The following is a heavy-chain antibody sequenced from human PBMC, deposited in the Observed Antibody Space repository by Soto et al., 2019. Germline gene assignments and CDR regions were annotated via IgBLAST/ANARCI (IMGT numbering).Heavy chain of an antibody. CDR2: INPNSGGT. CDR3: ARGGSVYSGYETSTGFDP. CDR1: GYTFTGYY. J-gene: IGHJ5*02. D-gene: IGHD5-12*01. Sequence: ASVKVSCKASGYTFTGYYMHWVRQAPGQGLEWMGWINPNSGGTNYAQKFQGWVTMTRDTSISTAYMELSRLRSDDTAVYYCARGGSVYSGYETSTGFDPWGQGTLVTVS. V-gene: IGHV1-2*04.